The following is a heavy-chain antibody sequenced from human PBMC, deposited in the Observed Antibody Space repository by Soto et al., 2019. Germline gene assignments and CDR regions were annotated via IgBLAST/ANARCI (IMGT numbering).Heavy chain of an antibody. CDR1: GFSLNTSGMS. D-gene: IGHD2-2*01. J-gene: IGHJ4*01. CDR3: ARTPYIFLVPVAIVFDY. Sequence: SGPTLVNPTQTLTLTCTFSGFSLNTSGMSVSWIRQPPGKALEWLARIDWDDDKYYNTSLKTRLTISKDTSKNQVVLTMTNVDPVDTATYYCARTPYIFLVPVAIVFDYWGQGTLVTAPQ. CDR2: IDWDDDK. V-gene: IGHV2-70*11.